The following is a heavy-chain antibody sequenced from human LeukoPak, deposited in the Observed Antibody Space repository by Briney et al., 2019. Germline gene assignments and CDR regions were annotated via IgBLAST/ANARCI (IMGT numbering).Heavy chain of an antibody. CDR3: ARDRLDGDYVFFDV. Sequence: SETLSLTCTVSGGSISSGGYYWSWIRQHPGKGLEWIGYIYYSGSTYYNPSLKSRVTISVDTSKNRFSLKLSSVTAADTAVYYCARDRLDGDYVFFDVWGQGTLVTVSS. J-gene: IGHJ4*02. CDR1: GGSISSGGYY. CDR2: IYYSGST. V-gene: IGHV4-31*03. D-gene: IGHD4-17*01.